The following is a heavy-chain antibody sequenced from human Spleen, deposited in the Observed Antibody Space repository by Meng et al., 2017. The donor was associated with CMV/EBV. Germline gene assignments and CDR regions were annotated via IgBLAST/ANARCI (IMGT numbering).Heavy chain of an antibody. V-gene: IGHV1-2*02. CDR2: INANSGDT. J-gene: IGHJ6*02. CDR1: GYTFTGYY. Sequence: ASVKVSCKASGYTFTGYYLHWVRQAPGQGLEWMGWINANSGDTNYSQKFQGRVTMTRDMSISTAYMELSRLRSDDTAVYYCARERTMNYYDSSGYPPGYYYYGMDVWGQGTTVTVSS. CDR3: ARERTMNYYDSSGYPPGYYYYGMDV. D-gene: IGHD3-22*01.